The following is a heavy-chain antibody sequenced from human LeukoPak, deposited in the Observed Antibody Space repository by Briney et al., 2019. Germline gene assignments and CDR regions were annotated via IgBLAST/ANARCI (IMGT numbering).Heavy chain of an antibody. D-gene: IGHD5-12*01. CDR2: INPNGGAT. J-gene: IGHJ4*02. CDR1: GYTFTDYY. V-gene: IGHV1-2*02. CDR3: ARDIPNSGYDGGY. Sequence: GASVKVSCKASGYTFTDYYMHWVRQAPGQGLEWMGWINPNGGATEYAQRLQGRVTMTRDTSIRTAYLDLSRLTSDVTAVYYCARDIPNSGYDGGYWGQGTLVTVSS.